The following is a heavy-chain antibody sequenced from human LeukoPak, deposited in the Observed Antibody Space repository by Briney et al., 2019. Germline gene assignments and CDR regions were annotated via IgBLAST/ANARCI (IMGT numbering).Heavy chain of an antibody. V-gene: IGHV5-51*01. D-gene: IGHD2-2*01. J-gene: IGHJ4*02. Sequence: GESLKISCKGSGYTFTSYWIGWVRQMPGKGLEWMGIIYPGDSETIYSPSFQGQVTISADKSISTAYLQWSSLKTSDTAMYYCARFKVDDCTSSNCYSHGFDFWSQGTLVTVSS. CDR3: ARFKVDDCTSSNCYSHGFDF. CDR1: GYTFTSYW. CDR2: IYPGDSET.